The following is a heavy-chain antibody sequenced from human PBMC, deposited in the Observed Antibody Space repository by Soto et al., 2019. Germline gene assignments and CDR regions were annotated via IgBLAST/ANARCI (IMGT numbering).Heavy chain of an antibody. V-gene: IGHV4-39*01. D-gene: IGHD3-9*01. CDR1: GGSVSSSSYY. CDR3: GXXEGLATISYYFDY. Sequence: TXSLTCTVSGGSVSSSSYYWGWVRQPPGKGLEWIGSVYYSGSTYYNPSLESRVTISVDKSKNQFSLKLMSLSAADTAVYYXGXXEGLATISYYFDYWGQGALVTVSS. CDR2: VYYSGST. J-gene: IGHJ4*02.